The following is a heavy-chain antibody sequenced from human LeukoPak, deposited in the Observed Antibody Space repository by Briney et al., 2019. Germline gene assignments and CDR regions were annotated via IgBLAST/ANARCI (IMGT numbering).Heavy chain of an antibody. CDR3: AAGASSAAGPTFDP. D-gene: IGHD6-13*01. J-gene: IGHJ5*02. CDR1: GFTFTSSA. CDR2: IVVGSGNT. V-gene: IGHV1-58*01. Sequence: EASVKVSCKASGFTFTSSAVQWVRQARGQRLEWIGWIVVGSGNTNYAQKFQERVTITRDMSTSTAYMELSSLRSEDTAVYYCAAGASSAAGPTFDPWGQGTLVTVSS.